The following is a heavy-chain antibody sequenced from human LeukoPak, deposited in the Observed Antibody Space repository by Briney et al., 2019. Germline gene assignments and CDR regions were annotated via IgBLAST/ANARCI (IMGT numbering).Heavy chain of an antibody. CDR1: RGSISSSSYY. CDR2: IYYSGST. Sequence: SETLSLTCTVSRGSISSSSYYWGWIRQPPGKGLEWIGSIYYSGSTYYNPSLKSRVTISVDTSKNQFSLQLSSVTAADTAVYYCVYSSGYYFDYWGQGTLVTVSS. CDR3: VYSSGYYFDY. D-gene: IGHD3-22*01. J-gene: IGHJ4*02. V-gene: IGHV4-39*01.